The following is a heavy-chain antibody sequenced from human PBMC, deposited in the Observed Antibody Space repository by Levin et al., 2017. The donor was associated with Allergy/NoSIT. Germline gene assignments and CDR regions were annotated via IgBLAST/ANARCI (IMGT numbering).Heavy chain of an antibody. CDR1: GFTFSSYA. CDR3: ARGNWGSGLDY. J-gene: IGHJ4*02. Sequence: PGGSLRLSCAASGFTFSSYAMHWVRQAPGKGLDWVAVISYDGSNKYYADSAKGRFTISRDNSKNTLYLQMNSLRAEDTAVYYGARGNWGSGLDYWGQGTLVTVSS. D-gene: IGHD7-27*01. CDR2: ISYDGSNK. V-gene: IGHV3-30-3*01.